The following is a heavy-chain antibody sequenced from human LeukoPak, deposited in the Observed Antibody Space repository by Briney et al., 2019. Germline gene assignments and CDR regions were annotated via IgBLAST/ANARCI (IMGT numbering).Heavy chain of an antibody. D-gene: IGHD6-13*01. CDR1: GFTFSSYS. V-gene: IGHV3-48*04. CDR3: ARGSGSSWYFYFDY. Sequence: GGSLRLSCAASGFTFSSYSMNWVRQAPGKGLEWVSYISSSSSTIYYADSVKGRFTISRDNAKNSVYLQMNSLRAEDTALYYCARGSGSSWYFYFDYWGQGTLVTVSS. CDR2: ISSSSSTI. J-gene: IGHJ4*02.